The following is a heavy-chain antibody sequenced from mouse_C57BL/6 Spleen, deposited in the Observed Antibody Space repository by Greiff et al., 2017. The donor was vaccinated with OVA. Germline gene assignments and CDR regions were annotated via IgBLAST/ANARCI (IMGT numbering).Heavy chain of an antibody. CDR3: AREDYCGSSCVGGKDY. V-gene: IGHV1-55*01. D-gene: IGHD1-1*01. Sequence: QVQLQQPGAELVKPGASVKMSCKASGYTFTSYWITWVKQRPGQGLEWIGDIYPGSGSTNYNEKFKSKATLTVDTSSSTSYMQLSSLTSEDSAVYYCAREDYCGSSCVGGKDYWGQGTTLKVSS. CDR1: GYTFTSYW. J-gene: IGHJ2*01. CDR2: IYPGSGST.